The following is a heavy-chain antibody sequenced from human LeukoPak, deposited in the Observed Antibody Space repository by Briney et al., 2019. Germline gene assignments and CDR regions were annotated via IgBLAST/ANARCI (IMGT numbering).Heavy chain of an antibody. CDR2: IYSGDRT. Sequence: QTGGSLRLSCTASEFSVSSYYMNWVRQAPGKGLEWVSGIYSGDRTYYADAGKGRFTISRDNSKNTLFLQMNGLRAEDTAVYYCARGDRAAAGFDYWGQGTLVTASS. CDR1: EFSVSSYY. D-gene: IGHD6-13*01. J-gene: IGHJ4*02. V-gene: IGHV3-53*01. CDR3: ARGDRAAAGFDY.